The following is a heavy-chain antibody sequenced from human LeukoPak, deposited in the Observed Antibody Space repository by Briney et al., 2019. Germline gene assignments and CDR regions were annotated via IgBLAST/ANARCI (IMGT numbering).Heavy chain of an antibody. CDR2: INHSGST. V-gene: IGHV4-34*01. CDR1: GGSFSGYY. D-gene: IGHD6-13*01. J-gene: IGHJ5*02. Sequence: PSETLSLTCAVYGGSFSGYYWSWIRQPPGKGLEWIGEINHSGSTNYNPSLKSRVTISVDTSKNQFSLKLSSVTAADTAVYYCARGPWYSSSRFESYNWFDPWGQGTLVTVSS. CDR3: ARGPWYSSSRFESYNWFDP.